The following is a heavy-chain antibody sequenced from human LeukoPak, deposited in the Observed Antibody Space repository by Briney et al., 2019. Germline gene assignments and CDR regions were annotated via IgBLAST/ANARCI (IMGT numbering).Heavy chain of an antibody. V-gene: IGHV7-4-1*02. CDR3: ARVNVVASVGGSYYYHGMDV. J-gene: IGHJ6*02. D-gene: IGHD2-2*01. Sequence: ASVKVSCKASGYTFTTFAMNWVRQAPGQGLEWIGWINTNTGNPTYAQAFTGGFVFSLDTSVNTAYLQVSSLKAEDTAVYYCARVNVVASVGGSYYYHGMDVWGQGTTVTVSS. CDR2: INTNTGNP. CDR1: GYTFTTFA.